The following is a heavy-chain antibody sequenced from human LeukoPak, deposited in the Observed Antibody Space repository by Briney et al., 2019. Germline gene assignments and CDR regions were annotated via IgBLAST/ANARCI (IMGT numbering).Heavy chain of an antibody. J-gene: IGHJ4*02. V-gene: IGHV1-2*02. CDR2: ISPNSGGT. CDR1: GYMFTGYY. Sequence: ASVKVSCKASGYMFTGYYMHWVRQAPGQGLEWMGWISPNSGGTNYAQKFQGRVTMTRDTSISTAYMELSSLRSDDTAVYYCARGYCSGDCFTLFDYWGQGTLVTVSS. CDR3: ARGYCSGDCFTLFDY. D-gene: IGHD2-21*02.